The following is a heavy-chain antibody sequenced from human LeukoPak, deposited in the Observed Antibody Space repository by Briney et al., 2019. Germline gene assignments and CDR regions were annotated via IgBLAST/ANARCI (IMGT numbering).Heavy chain of an antibody. V-gene: IGHV3-30*18. D-gene: IGHD6-13*01. CDR1: GFTFSNYG. Sequence: GGSLRLSCAASGFTFSNYGMHWVRQAPGKWLEWVAVISYDGSNEYYADSVKGRFTISRDNPKNTLYMQMNSLRAEDTAVYYCAKGGQQVVRWWFDPRGQGTLVTVSS. CDR3: AKGGQQVVRWWFDP. CDR2: ISYDGSNE. J-gene: IGHJ5*02.